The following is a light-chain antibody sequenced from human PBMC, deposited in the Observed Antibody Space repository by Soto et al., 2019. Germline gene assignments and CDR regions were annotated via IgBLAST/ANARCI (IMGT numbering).Light chain of an antibody. CDR2: GAS. CDR3: QQYNNWPPIT. Sequence: FVLKQSPGTLSLSPGERATLSCRASQSVSSNLAWYQQKPGQAPRLLIYGASARATGIPARFSGSGSGTEFTLTISSLQSEDFAVYYCQQYNNWPPITFGQGTRLEIK. J-gene: IGKJ5*01. CDR1: QSVSSN. V-gene: IGKV3-15*01.